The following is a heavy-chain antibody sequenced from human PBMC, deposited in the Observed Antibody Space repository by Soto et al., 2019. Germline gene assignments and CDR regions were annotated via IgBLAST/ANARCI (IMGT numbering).Heavy chain of an antibody. CDR3: RRGFRSVYFGSGSYWGERGYYYYYGMDV. J-gene: IGHJ6*02. CDR2: INPNSGGT. CDR1: GYTFTGYY. V-gene: IGHV1-2*04. D-gene: IGHD3-10*01. Sequence: ASVKVSCKASGYTFTGYYMHWVRQAPGQGLEWMGWINPNSGGTNYAQKLQGWVNKTRDTSISTAYMEMSKLRTDDTAEYYYRRGFRSVYFGSGSYWGERGYYYYYGMDVWGQGTTVTVSS.